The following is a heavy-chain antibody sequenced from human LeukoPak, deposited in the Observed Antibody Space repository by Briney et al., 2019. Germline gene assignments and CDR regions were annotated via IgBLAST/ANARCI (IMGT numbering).Heavy chain of an antibody. Sequence: GGSLRLSCAASGFTFSSYAMSWVRQAPGKGLEWVSSISSSSSYIYYADSVKGRFTISRDNAKNSLYLQMNSLRAEDTAVYYCAKDAPIAVASGFADYWGQGTLVTVSS. CDR2: ISSSSSYI. V-gene: IGHV3-21*01. D-gene: IGHD6-19*01. CDR3: AKDAPIAVASGFADY. CDR1: GFTFSSYA. J-gene: IGHJ4*02.